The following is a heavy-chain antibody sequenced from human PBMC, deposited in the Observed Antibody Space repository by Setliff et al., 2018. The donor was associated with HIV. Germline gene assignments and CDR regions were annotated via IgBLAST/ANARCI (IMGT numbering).Heavy chain of an antibody. CDR3: ASIELAAMVPVDY. D-gene: IGHD5-18*01. Sequence: PGGSLRLSCAASGFTFSPYWMHWVRQAPGKGLVWVSRINSDGSSTSYADSVKGRFTISRDNAKSTLYLQMNSLRAEDTAVYYCASIELAAMVPVDYWGQGTLVTVSS. V-gene: IGHV3-74*01. CDR1: GFTFSPYW. CDR2: INSDGSST. J-gene: IGHJ4*02.